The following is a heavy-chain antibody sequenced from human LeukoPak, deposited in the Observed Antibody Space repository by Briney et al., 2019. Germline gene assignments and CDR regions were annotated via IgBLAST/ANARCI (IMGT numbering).Heavy chain of an antibody. CDR2: IYYSGST. V-gene: IGHV4-59*08. CDR1: CVSISSYY. Sequence: SETLSLTCTVSCVSISSYYWSWIRQPPGKGLEWSGYIYYSGSTNYNPSLKSRVTISVDTSKNQFSLKLSSVTAADTAVYYCARHRARDYDILTGYYGSVSLFDYWGQGTLVTVSS. D-gene: IGHD3-9*01. CDR3: ARHRARDYDILTGYYGSVSLFDY. J-gene: IGHJ4*02.